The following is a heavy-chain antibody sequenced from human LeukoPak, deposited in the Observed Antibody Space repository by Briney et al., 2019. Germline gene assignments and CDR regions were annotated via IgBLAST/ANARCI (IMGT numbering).Heavy chain of an antibody. Sequence: GGSLRLSCAASGFTFSDYFMSWIRQAPGKGLQWVSYISSDGSIIKYVDSVKGRLTISRDNAKNSLYLQMKSLRAEDTAVYYCARGSFGPGRPVYWGQGTLVTVSS. V-gene: IGHV3-11*01. J-gene: IGHJ4*02. CDR1: GFTFSDYF. CDR2: ISSDGSII. CDR3: ARGSFGPGRPVY. D-gene: IGHD3/OR15-3a*01.